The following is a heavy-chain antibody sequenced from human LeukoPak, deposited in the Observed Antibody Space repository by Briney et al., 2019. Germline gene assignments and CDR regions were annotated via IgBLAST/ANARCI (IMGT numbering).Heavy chain of an antibody. V-gene: IGHV1-2*02. J-gene: IGHJ2*01. CDR2: INPNSGGT. D-gene: IGHD4-23*01. CDR1: GYTFTGYY. Sequence: GASVKVSCKASGYTFTGYYMHWVRQAPGQGLEWMGWINPNSGGTNYAQKFQGRVTMTRDTSISTAYMELSRLRSDDTAVYYCARSTVVQKNPYWYFDLWGRGTLVTVSS. CDR3: ARSTVVQKNPYWYFDL.